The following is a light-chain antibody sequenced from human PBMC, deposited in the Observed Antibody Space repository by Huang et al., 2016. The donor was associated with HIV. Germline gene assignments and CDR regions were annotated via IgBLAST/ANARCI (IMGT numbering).Light chain of an antibody. CDR2: DAS. J-gene: IGKJ1*01. CDR3: QQYNNWPPWT. Sequence: VMTQSPATLSVAPGEGATLSCRASQSVSSNLAWYQQKPGQAPRLLIYDASTRATGIPAMFSGIGSGTQFTLTISSLQSEDFAVYYCQQYNNWPPWTFGQGTKVEIK. V-gene: IGKV3-15*01. CDR1: QSVSSN.